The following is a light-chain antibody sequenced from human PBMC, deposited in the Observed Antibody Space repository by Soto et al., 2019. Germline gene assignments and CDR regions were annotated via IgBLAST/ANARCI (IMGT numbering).Light chain of an antibody. CDR1: SSDVGGYNY. Sequence: QLVLTQPASVSGSPGQSINISCTGTSSDVGGYNYVSWYQQHPGKAPKLIIYEVSNRPSGVSNRFSGSKSGNTASLTISGLQSEDEADYYCNSYTSKSTEVFGTGTKVTVL. CDR2: EVS. J-gene: IGLJ1*01. V-gene: IGLV2-14*01. CDR3: NSYTSKSTEV.